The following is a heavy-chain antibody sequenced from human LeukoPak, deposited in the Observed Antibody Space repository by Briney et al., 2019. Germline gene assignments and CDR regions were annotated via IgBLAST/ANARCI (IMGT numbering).Heavy chain of an antibody. V-gene: IGHV3-30*18. CDR1: GFTFSSYG. CDR2: ISYDGSNK. J-gene: IGHJ4*02. CDR3: AKDGHSHYFDY. Sequence: GGSLRLSCAASGFTFSSYGMHWVRLAPGKGLEWVAVISYDGSNKYYADSVKGRFTIFRDNSKNTLYLQMNSLRAEDTAVYYCAKDGHSHYFDYWGQGTLVTVSS. D-gene: IGHD5-18*01.